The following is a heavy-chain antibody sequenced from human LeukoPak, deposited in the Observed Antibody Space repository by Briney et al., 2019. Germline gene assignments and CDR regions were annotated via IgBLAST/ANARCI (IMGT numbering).Heavy chain of an antibody. CDR1: GFTFRKHW. D-gene: IGHD7-27*01. J-gene: IGHJ4*02. Sequence: GGSLRLSCAATGFTFRKHWMSWVRQAIGKGLECVAKIKEDGSEKHYVDSVKGRFTISRDNAKNSLYLQMDNLRAEDTAVYYCARDYTGGWNDYWGQGTLVTVSS. CDR3: ARDYTGGWNDY. V-gene: IGHV3-7*01. CDR2: IKEDGSEK.